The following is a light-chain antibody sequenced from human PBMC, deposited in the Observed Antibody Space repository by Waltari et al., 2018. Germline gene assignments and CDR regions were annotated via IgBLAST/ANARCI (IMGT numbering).Light chain of an antibody. J-gene: IGKJ4*01. CDR2: AAS. CDR1: QTISSY. CDR3: QQHNSHPLT. Sequence: DIQMTQYPSSLSASVGDRVTITCRASQTISSYLAWYQQKPGKVPKLLIYAASSLESGVPSRFSGSGSGTEFTLTISSLQPEDFATYYCQQHNSHPLTFGGGTKVEIK. V-gene: IGKV1-17*03.